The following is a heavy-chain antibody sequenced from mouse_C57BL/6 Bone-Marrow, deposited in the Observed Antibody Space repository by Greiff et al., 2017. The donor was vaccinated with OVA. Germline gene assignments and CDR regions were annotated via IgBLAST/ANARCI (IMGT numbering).Heavy chain of an antibody. CDR3: ARGGDGGFAY. Sequence: VQLQQSGAELVRPGTSVKVSCKASGYAFTNYLIEWVKQRPGQGLEWIGVINPGSGGTNYNEKFKGKATLTADKSSSTAYIQLSSLTSEDSAVYFCARGGDGGFAYWGQGTLVTVSA. CDR1: GYAFTNYL. J-gene: IGHJ3*01. CDR2: INPGSGGT. D-gene: IGHD1-1*02. V-gene: IGHV1-54*01.